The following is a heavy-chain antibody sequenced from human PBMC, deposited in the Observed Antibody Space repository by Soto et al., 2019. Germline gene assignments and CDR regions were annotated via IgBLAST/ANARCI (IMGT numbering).Heavy chain of an antibody. D-gene: IGHD6-13*01. J-gene: IGHJ4*02. CDR1: GYTFTTYA. Sequence: VKVSCKASGYTFTTYAMHWVRQAPVQGLEWMGWINAANDNTEYAQNLQGRITIIRDTSENTVYMDLSRLRSEDTAVYFCARATGYGRLDYWGQGTLVTVSS. CDR3: ARATGYGRLDY. CDR2: INAANDNT. V-gene: IGHV1-3*01.